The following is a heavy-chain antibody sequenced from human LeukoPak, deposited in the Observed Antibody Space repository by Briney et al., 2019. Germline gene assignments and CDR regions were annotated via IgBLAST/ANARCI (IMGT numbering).Heavy chain of an antibody. D-gene: IGHD1-26*01. CDR1: GYSFNTYW. J-gene: IGHJ3*02. Sequence: GESLKISCKGFGYSFNTYWIGWMRQMPGNGLEWMGIIYPGDADTRYSPSLQGQVTISADKSITTAYLQWSSLKASDTAMYFCARHHMVGDSISAYDIWGQGTMVTVSS. CDR2: IYPGDADT. CDR3: ARHHMVGDSISAYDI. V-gene: IGHV5-51*01.